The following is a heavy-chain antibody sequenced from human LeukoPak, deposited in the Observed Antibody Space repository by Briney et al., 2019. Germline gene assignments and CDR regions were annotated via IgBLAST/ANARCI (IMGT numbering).Heavy chain of an antibody. CDR2: IKQDGSEK. CDR1: GFTFSSYW. D-gene: IGHD3-10*01. Sequence: GGSLRLSCAASGFTFSSYWMSWVRQAPGKGLEWVANIKQDGSEKYYVDSVKGRFTISRDNAKNSLYLQMNSLRAEDTAVYYCARTFDYYGSPRYFDDWGQGTLVTVS. J-gene: IGHJ4*02. V-gene: IGHV3-7*01. CDR3: ARTFDYYGSPRYFDD.